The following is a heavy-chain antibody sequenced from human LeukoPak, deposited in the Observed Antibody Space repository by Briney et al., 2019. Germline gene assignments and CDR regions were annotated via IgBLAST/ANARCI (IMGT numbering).Heavy chain of an antibody. CDR1: GYTFTGYY. J-gene: IGHJ2*01. CDR3: ARAPSRYSGYDYGPTYGSYWYFDL. D-gene: IGHD5-12*01. V-gene: IGHV1-2*02. CDR2: INPNSGGT. Sequence: ASVKVSCKASGYTFTGYYMHWVRQAPGQGLEWMGWINPNSGGTNYAQKFQGRVTMTRDTSISTAYVELSRLRSDDTAVYYCARAPSRYSGYDYGPTYGSYWYFDLWGRGTLVTVSS.